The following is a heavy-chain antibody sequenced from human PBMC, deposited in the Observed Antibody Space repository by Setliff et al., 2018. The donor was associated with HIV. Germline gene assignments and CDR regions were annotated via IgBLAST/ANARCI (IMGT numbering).Heavy chain of an antibody. CDR1: GFTFSDYY. V-gene: IGHV3-11*01. CDR3: ARAALRYCTSTSCPRVDAFDI. J-gene: IGHJ3*02. Sequence: GGSLRLSCVASGFTFSDYYMIWIRQAPGQGLEWVSYISTSSATKYYADSVKGRFTISRDNAKNSLYLQMNSVRADDTAVYYCARAALRYCTSTSCPRVDAFDIWGQGTMVTV. CDR2: ISTSSATK. D-gene: IGHD2-2*01.